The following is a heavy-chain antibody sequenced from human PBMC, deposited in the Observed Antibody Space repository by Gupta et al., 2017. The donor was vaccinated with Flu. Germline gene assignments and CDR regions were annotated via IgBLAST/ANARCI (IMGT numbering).Heavy chain of an antibody. V-gene: IGHV3-48*03. CDR2: ISSSAST. Sequence: EVQLVESGGGLVQPGGSLRLSGAASGFIFSSYDMSWVRQAPGRGLEWVSFISSSASTYYGDPVRGRFTISRDNAKNSLYLQMSGLRDEDTAVYYCARGHWDNWGQGTLVTVSS. J-gene: IGHJ4*02. CDR3: ARGHWDN. CDR1: GFIFSSYD.